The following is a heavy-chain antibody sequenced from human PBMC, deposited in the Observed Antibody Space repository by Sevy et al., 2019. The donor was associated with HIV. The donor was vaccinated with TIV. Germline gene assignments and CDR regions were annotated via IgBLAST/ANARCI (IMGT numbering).Heavy chain of an antibody. Sequence: GGSLRLSCAASGFTFSSYWMSWVRQAPGKGLEWVANIKQDGSEKYYVDSVKGRFTISRDNAKNSLYLQMNSLRAEDTAVYYCAREGGNCSGGSCYSTSYYCYGMDVWGQGTTVTVSS. J-gene: IGHJ6*02. CDR2: IKQDGSEK. CDR3: AREGGNCSGGSCYSTSYYCYGMDV. V-gene: IGHV3-7*03. D-gene: IGHD2-15*01. CDR1: GFTFSSYW.